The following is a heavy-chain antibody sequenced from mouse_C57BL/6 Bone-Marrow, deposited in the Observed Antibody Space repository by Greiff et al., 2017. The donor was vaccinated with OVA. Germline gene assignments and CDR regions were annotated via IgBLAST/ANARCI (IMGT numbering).Heavy chain of an antibody. Sequence: DVKLQESGGGLVQPGGSLKLSCAASGFTFSDYYMYWVRQTPEKRLEWVAYISNGGGSTYYPDTVKGRFTISRDNAKNPLYLQMSRLKAEDTAMYYCARHPDEDYAMDYWGQGTSVTVSS. CDR3: ARHPDEDYAMDY. V-gene: IGHV5-12*01. J-gene: IGHJ4*01. D-gene: IGHD2-3*01. CDR1: GFTFSDYY. CDR2: ISNGGGST.